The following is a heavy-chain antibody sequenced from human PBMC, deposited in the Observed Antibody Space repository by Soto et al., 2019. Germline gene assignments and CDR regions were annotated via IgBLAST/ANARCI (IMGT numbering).Heavy chain of an antibody. J-gene: IGHJ4*02. D-gene: IGHD3-9*01. CDR2: ISYDGSNK. Sequence: GESLRLSCAASGFTFSSYAMHWVRQAPGKGQEWVSVISYDGSNKYYADPVKGRFTISRVNSKNTLYLQMNSLRAEATAVFYCAGATGYVWYLFDYWGQGTLVTVSS. V-gene: IGHV3-30-3*01. CDR1: GFTFSSYA. CDR3: AGATGYVWYLFDY.